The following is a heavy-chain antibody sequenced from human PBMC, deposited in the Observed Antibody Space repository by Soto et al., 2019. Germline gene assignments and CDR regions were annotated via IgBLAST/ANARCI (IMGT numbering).Heavy chain of an antibody. CDR3: AKDRRQLSALDM. CDR2: ISNDGNRK. CDR1: GFSFSSYG. Sequence: GGSLRLSCAASGFSFSSYGMHWVRQAPGRGLEWVAVISNDGNRKYYGESVKGRFSVSRDNDKDTLYLQMNGLRPEDTGVYYCAKDRRQLSALDMWGQGTTVTVSS. D-gene: IGHD6-6*01. J-gene: IGHJ3*02. V-gene: IGHV3-30*18.